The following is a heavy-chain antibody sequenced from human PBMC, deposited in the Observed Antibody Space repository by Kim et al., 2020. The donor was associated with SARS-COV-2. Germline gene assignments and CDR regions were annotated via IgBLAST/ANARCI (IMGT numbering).Heavy chain of an antibody. CDR1: GVNFNNAW. J-gene: IGHJ4*02. Sequence: GGSLRLSCVASGVNFNNAWMSWVRQAPGKGLEWVGRIVSEAAGGTTAYAAPVRGRFTISRDDSEKTTYLEMDSLKIEDTAVYYCTTVPGDAYGFGPGFWGQGTPVTVSS. CDR3: TTVPGDAYGFGPGF. CDR2: IVSEAAGGTT. D-gene: IGHD3-16*01. V-gene: IGHV3-15*04.